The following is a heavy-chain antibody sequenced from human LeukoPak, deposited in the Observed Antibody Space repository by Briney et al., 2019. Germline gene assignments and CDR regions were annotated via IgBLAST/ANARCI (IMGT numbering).Heavy chain of an antibody. J-gene: IGHJ4*02. CDR3: AGDAYYYGSGSYYAYYFDY. Sequence: GRSLRLSCAASGFTFSSYAMHWVRLAPGKGLEWVAVISYDGSNKYYADSVKGRFTISRDNSKNTLYLQMNSLRAEDTAVYYCAGDAYYYGSGSYYAYYFDYWGQGTLVTVSS. D-gene: IGHD3-10*01. CDR2: ISYDGSNK. CDR1: GFTFSSYA. V-gene: IGHV3-30*04.